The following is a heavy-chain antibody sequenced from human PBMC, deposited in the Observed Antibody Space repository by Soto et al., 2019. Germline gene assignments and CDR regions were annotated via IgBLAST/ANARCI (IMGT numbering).Heavy chain of an antibody. V-gene: IGHV4-4*07. CDR1: GGSISGYY. CDR2: IYSSGTT. J-gene: IGHJ5*02. D-gene: IGHD3-3*01. Sequence: PSETLSLTCTVSGGSISGYYWTWIGQAVGKGLEWIGRIYSSGTTKYNPSLKSRVTMSLDTSKNQFSLRLSSVTATDTAVYYCARGQRFSDWFDPWGPGTLVTVSS. CDR3: ARGQRFSDWFDP.